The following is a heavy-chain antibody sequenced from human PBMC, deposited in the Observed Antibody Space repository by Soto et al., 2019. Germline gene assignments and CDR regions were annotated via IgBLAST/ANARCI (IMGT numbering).Heavy chain of an antibody. Sequence: GGSLRLSCAASGFTFSSYAMSWVRQAPGKGLEWVSYISPTSGIINYADSVKGRFTISRDNAKNSLYLQMNSLGDEDTAMYYCARDKTRITVAGLFDFWGQGTLVTVSS. J-gene: IGHJ4*02. CDR3: ARDKTRITVAGLFDF. V-gene: IGHV3-48*02. CDR2: ISPTSGII. CDR1: GFTFSSYA. D-gene: IGHD6-19*01.